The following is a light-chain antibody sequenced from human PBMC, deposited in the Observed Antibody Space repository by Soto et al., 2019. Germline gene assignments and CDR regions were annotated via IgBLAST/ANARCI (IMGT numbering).Light chain of an antibody. CDR3: QQFHDWPIT. CDR1: QSLNSN. J-gene: IGKJ5*01. V-gene: IGKV3-15*01. CDR2: GAS. Sequence: EIVMTQSPATLSGSPGERATLSCRASQSLNSNLACYQHKPGQAPRLLIYGASARATGLPARFSGSGSGTEFTLTISSLQSEDFAVYYCQQFHDWPITFGQGTRLEI.